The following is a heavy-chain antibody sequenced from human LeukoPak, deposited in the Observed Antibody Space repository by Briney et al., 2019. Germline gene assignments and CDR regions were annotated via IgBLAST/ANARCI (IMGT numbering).Heavy chain of an antibody. Sequence: GGSLRLSCAASGFTFSSYGMHWVRQAPGKGLEWVAVISYDGSNKYYADSVKGRFTISRDNSKNTLYLQMNSLRAEDTAVYYCARGRTTIAGPFDAFDIWGQGTMVTVSS. V-gene: IGHV3-30*03. CDR1: GFTFSSYG. CDR2: ISYDGSNK. CDR3: ARGRTTIAGPFDAFDI. D-gene: IGHD6-13*01. J-gene: IGHJ3*02.